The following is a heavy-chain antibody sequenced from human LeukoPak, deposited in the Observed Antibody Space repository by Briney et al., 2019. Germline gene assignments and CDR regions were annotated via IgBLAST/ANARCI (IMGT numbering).Heavy chain of an antibody. CDR2: IYYSGST. CDR3: ARGRSNYYGMDV. D-gene: IGHD1-26*01. J-gene: IGHJ6*02. Sequence: SETLYLTCTVSGGSISSSSYYWSWIRQPPGKGLEWIGYIYYSGSTNYNPSLKSRVTISIDSSKKKFSLKLTSVTAADTAVYYCARGRSNYYGMDVWGQGTTVTVSS. CDR1: GGSISSSSYY. V-gene: IGHV4-61*01.